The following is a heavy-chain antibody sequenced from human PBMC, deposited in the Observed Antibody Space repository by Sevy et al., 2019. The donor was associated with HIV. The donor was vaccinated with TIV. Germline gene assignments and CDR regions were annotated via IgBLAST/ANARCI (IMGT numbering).Heavy chain of an antibody. V-gene: IGHV3-21*01. J-gene: IGHJ6*02. CDR2: ISSSSSDI. Sequence: GGSLRLSCIGSGITFGYYSMNWVRQAPGKGLEWVSSISSSSSDIYYADSLKGRFTISRVNAKKSLYLQMNSLRAEDTAVYYCARDRDGSGSSGGYGKDVWGQGTTVTVSS. CDR1: GITFGYYS. D-gene: IGHD3-10*01. CDR3: ARDRDGSGSSGGYGKDV.